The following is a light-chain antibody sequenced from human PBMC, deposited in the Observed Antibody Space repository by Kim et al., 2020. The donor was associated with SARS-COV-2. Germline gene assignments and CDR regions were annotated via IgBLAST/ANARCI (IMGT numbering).Light chain of an antibody. J-gene: IGKJ2*01. CDR2: AAS. V-gene: IGKV1-39*01. CDR1: QSVKRY. Sequence: DIQMTQSPSSLSASVGDRVTITCRASQSVKRYLNWYQKKPGEAPKVLIYAASTLQSGVPSRFSGSGSDIDFTLTITSLQPEDFATYYCPQSSITPHTFGQGTRLEI. CDR3: PQSSITPHT.